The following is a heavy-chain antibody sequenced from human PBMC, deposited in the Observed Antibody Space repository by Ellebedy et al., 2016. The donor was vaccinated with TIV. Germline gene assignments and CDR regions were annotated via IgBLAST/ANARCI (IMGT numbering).Heavy chain of an antibody. CDR1: GFIFSSFA. V-gene: IGHV3-30-3*01. Sequence: GGSLRLSCAASGFIFSSFAMFWVRQAPGKGLEWVAVISNDGNKKLYADSVKGRFTLSRDTSKSTVYLQMDSLRSEDTAVYYCARGPSTSAYLDSWGQGALDIVSS. CDR3: ARGPSTSAYLDS. J-gene: IGHJ4*02. CDR2: ISNDGNKK.